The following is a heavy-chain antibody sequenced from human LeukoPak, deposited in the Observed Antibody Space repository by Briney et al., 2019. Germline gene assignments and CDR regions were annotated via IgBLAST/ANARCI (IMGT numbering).Heavy chain of an antibody. J-gene: IGHJ4*02. CDR1: GGSIISSSFY. D-gene: IGHD3-3*01. CDR3: ARGRPYYDFWSGYQTLFDY. CDR2: IFHTGST. V-gene: IGHV4-39*01. Sequence: PSETLSLTCTVSGGSIISSSFYWGWIRQPPGKGLEWIGSIFHTGSTFHNPSLNRRATFSVDTSKNQFSLNVSSITAADTAVYYCARGRPYYDFWSGYQTLFDYWGQGTLVTVSS.